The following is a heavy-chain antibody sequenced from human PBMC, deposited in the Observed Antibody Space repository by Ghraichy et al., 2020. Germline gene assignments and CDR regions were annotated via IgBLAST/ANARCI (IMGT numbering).Heavy chain of an antibody. Sequence: SETLSLTCTVSGGSISSTSSYWGWIRQPPGKGLEWIGTIYYRGSTYFNPSLKSRVTISVDTSENQFSLKLSSVTAADTAVYYCARRIAAAGTYYFDYWGQGMLVTVSS. CDR1: GGSISSTSSY. J-gene: IGHJ4*02. V-gene: IGHV4-39*01. CDR2: IYYRGST. D-gene: IGHD6-13*01. CDR3: ARRIAAAGTYYFDY.